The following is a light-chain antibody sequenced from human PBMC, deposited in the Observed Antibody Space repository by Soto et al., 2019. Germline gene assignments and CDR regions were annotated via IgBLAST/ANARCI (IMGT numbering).Light chain of an antibody. CDR1: SSDVGGYNY. J-gene: IGLJ1*01. V-gene: IGLV2-14*01. CDR2: EVS. CDR3: SSYTSSSTLL. Sequence: QSALTQPASVSGSPGQSLTISCTGTSSDVGGYNYVSWYQQHPGKAPKLMIYEVSNRPSGVSNRFSGSKSGNTASLTISGLQAEDEADYSCSSYTSSSTLLFGTGTKVT.